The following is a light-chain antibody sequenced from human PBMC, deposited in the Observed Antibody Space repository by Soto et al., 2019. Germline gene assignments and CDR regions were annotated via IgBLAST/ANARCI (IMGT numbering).Light chain of an antibody. CDR2: AAS. CDR1: QGISSY. J-gene: IGKJ1*01. CDR3: LQAYNYPWT. V-gene: IGKV1D-8*03. Sequence: VIWRTQSPSLISASTGDRVTISCWMSQGISSYLDWYQQKPGKAPKLLIYAASSLQSGVPSRFSGSVSGTDGTITISSLQPEDGSTYDCLQAYNYPWTFGQGTKVDIK.